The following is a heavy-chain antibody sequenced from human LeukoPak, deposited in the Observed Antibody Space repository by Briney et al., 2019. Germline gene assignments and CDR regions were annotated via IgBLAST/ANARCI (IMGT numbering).Heavy chain of an antibody. V-gene: IGHV4-34*01. D-gene: IGHD3-22*01. CDR2: INHSGST. Sequence: SETRSLTCAVYGGSFSGYYWSWIRQPPGKGLEWIGEINHSGSTNYNPSLKSRVTISVDTSKNQFSLKLSSVTAADTAVYYRASNYYYDSSGYYYDNAYAFDIWGQGTMVTVSS. J-gene: IGHJ3*02. CDR1: GGSFSGYY. CDR3: ASNYYYDSSGYYYDNAYAFDI.